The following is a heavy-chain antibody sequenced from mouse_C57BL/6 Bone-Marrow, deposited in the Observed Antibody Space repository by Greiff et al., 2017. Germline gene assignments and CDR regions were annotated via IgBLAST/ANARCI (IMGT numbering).Heavy chain of an antibody. Sequence: VQLQQSGAELVKPGASVKISCKASGYAFSSYWMNWVKQRPGKGLEWIGQIYPGDGDTNYNGKFKGKATLTADKSSSTAYMQLSSLTSEDSAVYFCARHYSNWDWYFDVWGTGTTVTVSS. CDR2: IYPGDGDT. CDR1: GYAFSSYW. V-gene: IGHV1-80*01. CDR3: ARHYSNWDWYFDV. J-gene: IGHJ1*03. D-gene: IGHD2-5*01.